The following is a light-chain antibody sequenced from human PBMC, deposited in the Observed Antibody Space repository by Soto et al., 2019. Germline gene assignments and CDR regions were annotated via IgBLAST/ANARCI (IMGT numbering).Light chain of an antibody. CDR3: QTWGTGIQV. V-gene: IGLV4-69*02. J-gene: IGLJ2*01. CDR2: VNSDGSH. CDR1: SGYASYA. Sequence: QAVVTQSPSASASLGASVKLTCTLSSGYASYAIAWHQQQPEKGPRYLMKVNSDGSHIKGDGIAARFSGSSSGAERYLTISSLQSEDEADYYCQTWGTGIQVFGGGTKVTVL.